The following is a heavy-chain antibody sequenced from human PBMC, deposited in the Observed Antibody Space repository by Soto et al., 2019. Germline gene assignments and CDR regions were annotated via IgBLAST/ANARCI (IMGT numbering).Heavy chain of an antibody. J-gene: IGHJ4*02. V-gene: IGHV1-18*03. CDR2: ISAYNGNT. CDR3: ARAKIWLGSNDY. Sequence: GASVKVSCKASRYTLTSYCKRWLGQAPGQGLEWMGWISAYNGNTNYAQKLQGRVTMTTDNSKNTLYLQMNSLRAEDMAVYYCARAKIWLGSNDYWGQGTLVTVSS. CDR1: RYTLTSYC. D-gene: IGHD3-10*01.